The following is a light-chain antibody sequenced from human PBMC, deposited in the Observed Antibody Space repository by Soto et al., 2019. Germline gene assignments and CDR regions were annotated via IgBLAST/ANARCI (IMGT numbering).Light chain of an antibody. CDR2: DAS. J-gene: IGKJ1*01. Sequence: EIVLTQSPGTLSLSAWERATLSCQASQSVSSYLAWYQQKPGQAPRLLLYDASNRATGIPARFSGSGSGTDFTLTISSLEPEDFAVYYCQQRSNWPPWTFGQGTKVDIK. CDR3: QQRSNWPPWT. V-gene: IGKV3-11*01. CDR1: QSVSSY.